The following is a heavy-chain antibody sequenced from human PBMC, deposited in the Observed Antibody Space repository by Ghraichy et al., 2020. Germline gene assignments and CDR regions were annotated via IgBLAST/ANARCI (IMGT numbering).Heavy chain of an antibody. D-gene: IGHD6-13*01. CDR2: ISSSSSYI. J-gene: IGHJ4*02. CDR1: GFTFSSYS. CDR3: ARGSSSWFDY. V-gene: IGHV3-21*01. Sequence: LSLTCAASGFTFSSYSMNWVRQAPGKGLEWVSSISSSSSYIYYADSVKGRFTISRDNAKNSLYLQMNSLRAEDTAVYYCARGSSSWFDYWGQGTLVTVSS.